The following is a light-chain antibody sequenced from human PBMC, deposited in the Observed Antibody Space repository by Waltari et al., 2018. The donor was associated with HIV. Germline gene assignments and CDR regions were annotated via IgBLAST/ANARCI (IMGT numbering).Light chain of an antibody. Sequence: QSALTQPASVSGSPGQSLTISCTGTSSDVGSYNYVSWYQQHPGKAPKVMIYEVSNRPSGVSSRFSGSKSGNTASLTISGLQPEDEAHYYCSSYTSTTTLLFGGGTKLSVL. CDR2: EVS. J-gene: IGLJ2*01. V-gene: IGLV2-14*01. CDR3: SSYTSTTTLL. CDR1: SSDVGSYNY.